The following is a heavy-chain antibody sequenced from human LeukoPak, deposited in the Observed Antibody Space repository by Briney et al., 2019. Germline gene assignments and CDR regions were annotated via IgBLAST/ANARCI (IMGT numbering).Heavy chain of an antibody. CDR1: GGSISSGGYS. V-gene: IGHV4-30-2*01. CDR2: IYHSGST. CDR3: ARVAYDFWSGSTRYYFDY. D-gene: IGHD3-3*01. J-gene: IGHJ4*02. Sequence: SQTLSLTRAVSGGSISSGGYSWSWIRQPPGKGLECIGYIYHSGSTYYNPSLKSRVTISVDRSKNQFSLKLSSVTAADTAVYYCARVAYDFWSGSTRYYFDYWGQGTLVTVSS.